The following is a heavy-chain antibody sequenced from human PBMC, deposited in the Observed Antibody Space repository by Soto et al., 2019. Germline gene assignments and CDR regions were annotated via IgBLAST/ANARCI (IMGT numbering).Heavy chain of an antibody. CDR1: GFTFSSYS. J-gene: IGHJ4*02. CDR3: ARDQRISQPLVGSSPVDY. Sequence: PGGSLRLSCAASGFTFSSYSMNWVRQAPGKGLEWVSSISSSSSYIYYADSVKGRFTISRDNAKNSLYLQMNSLRAEDTAVYYCARDQRISQPLVGSSPVDYWGQGTLVTVSS. CDR2: ISSSSSYI. D-gene: IGHD2-15*01. V-gene: IGHV3-21*01.